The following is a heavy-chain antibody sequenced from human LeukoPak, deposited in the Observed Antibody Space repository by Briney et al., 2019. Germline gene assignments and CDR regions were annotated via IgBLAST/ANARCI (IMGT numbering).Heavy chain of an antibody. J-gene: IGHJ6*03. Sequence: PSETLSLTCTVSGGSISSGSYYWSWIRQPAGKGLEWIGRIYTSGSTNYNPSLKSRVTISVDTSKNQLSLKLSSVTAADTAVYYCARVTGESAGYYYYYMDVWGKGTTVTVSS. D-gene: IGHD3-10*01. CDR2: IYTSGST. CDR3: ARVTGESAGYYYYYMDV. V-gene: IGHV4-61*02. CDR1: GGSISSGSYY.